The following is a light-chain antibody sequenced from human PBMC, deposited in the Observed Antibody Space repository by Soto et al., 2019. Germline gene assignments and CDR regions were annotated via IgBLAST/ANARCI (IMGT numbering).Light chain of an antibody. V-gene: IGKV2-24*01. Sequence: DIVLTQTPLSSPVTLGQPASISCRSSQSLVHDNGDTYFNWLQQRPGQPPRLLIYKSSKRFPGVPDRFTGSGAGTDFTLEISRVEAEDVGLYYCMQATHFPRAFGQGTKVEL. J-gene: IGKJ1*01. CDR2: KSS. CDR1: QSLVHDNGDTY. CDR3: MQATHFPRA.